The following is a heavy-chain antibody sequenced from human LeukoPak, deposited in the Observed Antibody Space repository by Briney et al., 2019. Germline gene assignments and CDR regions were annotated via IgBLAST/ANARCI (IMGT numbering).Heavy chain of an antibody. D-gene: IGHD3-10*01. J-gene: IGHJ4*02. V-gene: IGHV3-30*18. Sequence: GGSLRLSCAASGFTFSSYGMHWVRQAPGKGLEWVAVISYDGSNKYYADSVKGRFTISSDNSKNTLYLQMNSLRAEDTAVYYCAKSQQLAEEFSGFDYWGQGTLVTVSS. CDR1: GFTFSSYG. CDR2: ISYDGSNK. CDR3: AKSQQLAEEFSGFDY.